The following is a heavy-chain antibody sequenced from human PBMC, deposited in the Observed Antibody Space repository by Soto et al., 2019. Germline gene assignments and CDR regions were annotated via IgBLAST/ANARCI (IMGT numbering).Heavy chain of an antibody. CDR2: IYYSGST. J-gene: IGHJ4*02. CDR3: ARGSAPGYRYGYTFDY. CDR1: GGSISSGGYY. Sequence: SETLSLTCTVSGGSISSGGYYWSWIRQHPGKGLEWIGYIYYSGSTYYNPSLKSRVTISVDTSKNQFSLKLSSVTAADTAVYYCARGSAPGYRYGYTFDYWGQGTLVTVSS. D-gene: IGHD5-18*01. V-gene: IGHV4-31*03.